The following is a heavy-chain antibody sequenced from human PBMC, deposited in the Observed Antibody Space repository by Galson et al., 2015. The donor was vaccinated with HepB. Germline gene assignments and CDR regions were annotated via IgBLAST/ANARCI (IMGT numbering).Heavy chain of an antibody. CDR1: GFTFSRYS. V-gene: IGHV3-48*01. CDR3: ARCPFTDYYGSGIYFDY. D-gene: IGHD3-10*01. CDR2: ISISGSTI. Sequence: SLRLSCAASGFTFSRYSMNWVRQAPGKGPEWISYISISGSTIYYSDSVEGRFTVSRDNGKSSLYLQMNSLRADDTAVYYCARCPFTDYYGSGIYFDYWGHGTPVTVSS. J-gene: IGHJ4*03.